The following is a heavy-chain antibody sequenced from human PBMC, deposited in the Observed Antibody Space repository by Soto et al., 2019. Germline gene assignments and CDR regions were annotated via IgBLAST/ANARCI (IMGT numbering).Heavy chain of an antibody. Sequence: QVQLVESGGGVVQPGRSLRLSCAASGFTFSSYAMHWVRQAPGKGLEWVAVISYDGSNKYYADSVKGRFTISRDNSKNTLYLQMYSLRAEDTAVYYCARDPVGATIARYYYYYGMDVWGQGTTVTVSS. D-gene: IGHD1-26*01. CDR1: GFTFSSYA. CDR3: ARDPVGATIARYYYYYGMDV. CDR2: ISYDGSNK. V-gene: IGHV3-30-3*01. J-gene: IGHJ6*02.